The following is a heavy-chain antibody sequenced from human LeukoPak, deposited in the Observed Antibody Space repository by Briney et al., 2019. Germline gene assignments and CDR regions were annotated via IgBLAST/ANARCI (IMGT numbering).Heavy chain of an antibody. Sequence: GRSLRLSCAASGFTFSRYWMSWVRQVPRKGLEWVANIKQDGSEKYYVDSVKGRFTISRDNAKNSLYLQMNSLRAEDTAVYYCARDKGDYDTSGSLFVFGGQGTLVTVSS. CDR2: IKQDGSEK. D-gene: IGHD3-22*01. V-gene: IGHV3-7*03. CDR3: ARDKGDYDTSGSLFVF. CDR1: GFTFSRYW. J-gene: IGHJ4*02.